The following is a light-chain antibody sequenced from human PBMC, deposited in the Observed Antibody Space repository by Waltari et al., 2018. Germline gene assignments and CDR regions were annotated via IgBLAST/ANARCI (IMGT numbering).Light chain of an antibody. CDR3: QQYDSVPFT. Sequence: DIQMTQSPSSLSASVGDTVTMTCQASQSIGRSLAWYQQTTGKAPKSLIFEASSLESGVPSRFSGSRSGTEFTLTIIGLRPEDFATYYCQQYDSVPFTFGPGTKLDVK. J-gene: IGKJ3*01. V-gene: IGKV1-5*01. CDR1: QSIGRS. CDR2: EAS.